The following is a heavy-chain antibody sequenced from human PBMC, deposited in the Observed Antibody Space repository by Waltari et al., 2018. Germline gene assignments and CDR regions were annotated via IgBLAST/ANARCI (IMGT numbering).Heavy chain of an antibody. CDR3: ARIGLREFFGETH. D-gene: IGHD3-10*01. V-gene: IGHV3-21*05. J-gene: IGHJ3*01. CDR2: ISSNTKFM. CDR1: GFTFDSYS. Sequence: GQLVESGGGLAKPGGSLGLSWPASGFTFDSYSMHWVRQAPGKGLEWVAYISSNTKFMHYADSVKGRFTISRDNAKNILYLQMNSLRGDDTAVYYCARIGLREFFGETHWGLGTLVSVSS.